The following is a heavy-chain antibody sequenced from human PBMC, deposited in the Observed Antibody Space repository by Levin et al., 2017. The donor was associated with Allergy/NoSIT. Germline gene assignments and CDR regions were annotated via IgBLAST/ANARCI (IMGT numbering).Heavy chain of an antibody. D-gene: IGHD2-2*03. Sequence: RAGGSLRLSCAASGFTFSNYNMNWVRQAPGKGLEWVSSISTSSNYIYYADSVKGRFTISRDNAKNSLYVQMNSLRAEDTAVYYCARGGYSDYWGQGTLVTVSS. CDR2: ISTSSNYI. V-gene: IGHV3-21*01. J-gene: IGHJ4*02. CDR3: ARGGYSDY. CDR1: GFTFSNYN.